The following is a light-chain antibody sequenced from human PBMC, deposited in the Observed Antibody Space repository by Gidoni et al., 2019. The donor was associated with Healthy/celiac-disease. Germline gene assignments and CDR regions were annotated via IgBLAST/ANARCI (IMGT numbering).Light chain of an antibody. J-gene: IGKJ3*01. CDR1: QGISSY. Sequence: AIRMTQSPSSLSASTGDRVTITCRASQGISSYLAWYQQKPGKAPKLLIYAASTLQSGVPSRFSGSGSGTDFTLTISCLQSEDFATYYCQQYYSYPSTFXPXTKVDIK. CDR2: AAS. CDR3: QQYYSYPST. V-gene: IGKV1-8*01.